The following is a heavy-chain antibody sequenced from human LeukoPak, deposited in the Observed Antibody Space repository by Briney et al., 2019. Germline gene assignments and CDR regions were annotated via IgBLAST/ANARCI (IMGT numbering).Heavy chain of an antibody. CDR3: ARDVEQQLVRAVDY. Sequence: ASVKVSCKASGYTFTSYGISWVRQAPGQGLEWMGWISAYNGNTNYAQKLQGRVTMTTDTSTSTAYMELRSLRSGDTAVYYCARDVEQQLVRAVDYWDQGTLVTVSS. J-gene: IGHJ4*02. CDR2: ISAYNGNT. D-gene: IGHD6-13*01. V-gene: IGHV1-18*01. CDR1: GYTFTSYG.